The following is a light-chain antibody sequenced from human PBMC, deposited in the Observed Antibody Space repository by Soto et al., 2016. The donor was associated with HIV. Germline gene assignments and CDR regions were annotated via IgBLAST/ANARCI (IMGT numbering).Light chain of an antibody. Sequence: SYELTQPPSVSVAPEKTARITCGGNNIGSKSVHWYQQKPGQAPVLVVYDDSHRPSGIPERFSGSSSGTTVTLTISGVQAEDEADYYCQSVDSSGTYRVFGGGTKLTVL. CDR2: DDS. V-gene: IGLV3-21*03. CDR3: QSVDSSGTYRV. J-gene: IGLJ2*01. CDR1: NIGSKS.